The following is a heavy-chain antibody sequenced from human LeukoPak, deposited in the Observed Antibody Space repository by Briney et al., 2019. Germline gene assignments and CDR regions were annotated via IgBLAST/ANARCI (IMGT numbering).Heavy chain of an antibody. CDR3: ARVRYYDSSGYQRREGVYYYYYMDV. CDR2: IIPIFGTA. V-gene: IGHV1-69*05. CDR1: GGTFSSYA. D-gene: IGHD3-22*01. Sequence: SVKVSCKASGGTFSSYAISWVRQAPGQGLEWMGGIIPIFGTANYAQKFQGRVTITTDESTSTAYMELSSLRSEDTAVYYCARVRYYDSSGYQRREGVYYYYYMDVWGNGTTVTVSS. J-gene: IGHJ6*03.